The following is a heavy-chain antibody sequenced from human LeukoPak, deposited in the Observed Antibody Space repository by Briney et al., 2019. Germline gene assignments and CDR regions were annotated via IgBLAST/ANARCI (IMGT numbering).Heavy chain of an antibody. CDR2: ISYDGSNT. CDR3: AKPYYYGSRSYMDY. Sequence: PGGSLRLSCAASGFTFSSYGMHWVRQAPGKGLEWVAVISYDGSNTYYADSVKGRFTISRDNSKHMLYLQMNSLRAEDTAVYYCAKPYYYGSRSYMDYWGQGTLVTVSS. J-gene: IGHJ4*02. D-gene: IGHD3-10*01. CDR1: GFTFSSYG. V-gene: IGHV3-30*18.